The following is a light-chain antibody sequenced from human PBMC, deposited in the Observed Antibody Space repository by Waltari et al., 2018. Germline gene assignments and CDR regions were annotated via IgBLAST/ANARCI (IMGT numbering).Light chain of an antibody. CDR2: GAS. J-gene: IGKJ3*01. CDR1: QSVSSSY. V-gene: IGKV3-20*01. CDR3: QQYGSA. Sequence: ELVLTQSPGTLSLSPGERAPLSCRASQSVSSSYLAWYQQKPGQAPRLLIYGASSRATGIPARVGGSGSGTDFTITISRLEPEDFAVYYCQQYGSAFGPGTKVDIK.